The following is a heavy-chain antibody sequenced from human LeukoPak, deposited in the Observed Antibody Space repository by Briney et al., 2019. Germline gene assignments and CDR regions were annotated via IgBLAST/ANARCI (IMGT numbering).Heavy chain of an antibody. J-gene: IGHJ4*02. D-gene: IGHD3-3*02. V-gene: IGHV3-48*04. Sequence: PGGSLRLSCAASGFTFSSYSMNWVRQAPGKGLEWVSYISSSSSTIYYADSVKGRFTISRDNAKNSLYLQMNSLRAEDTAVYYCARAGVISGWDSWGQGVLVTVSS. CDR2: ISSSSSTI. CDR1: GFTFSSYS. CDR3: ARAGVISGWDS.